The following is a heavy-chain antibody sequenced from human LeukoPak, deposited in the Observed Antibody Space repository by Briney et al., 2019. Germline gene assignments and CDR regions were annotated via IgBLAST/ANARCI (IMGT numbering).Heavy chain of an antibody. Sequence: GGSLRLSCAASGFTFSSYAMSWVRQAPGKGLEWVSAISGSGGSTYYADSAKGRFTISRDNSKNSLYLQMNSLRAEDTAVYYCAREGGSSSWYRRSYFDYWGQGTLVTVSS. J-gene: IGHJ4*02. V-gene: IGHV3-23*01. D-gene: IGHD6-13*01. CDR3: AREGGSSSWYRRSYFDY. CDR1: GFTFSSYA. CDR2: ISGSGGST.